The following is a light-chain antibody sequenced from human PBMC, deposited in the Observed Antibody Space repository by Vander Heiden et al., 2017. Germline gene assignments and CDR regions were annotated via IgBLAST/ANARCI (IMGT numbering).Light chain of an antibody. J-gene: IGKJ4*01. V-gene: IGKV1-39*02. CDR1: QSISSY. CDR2: AAS. CDR3: QWGDSTP. Sequence: DIQMTQSPSFLSASVGDRVTITCRASQSISSYLNWYQQKPGKAPKLLIYAASSLQSGVPSRFSGSGSGTDFTLTISSLQPEDFATYYWQWGDSTPFGGGTKVEIK.